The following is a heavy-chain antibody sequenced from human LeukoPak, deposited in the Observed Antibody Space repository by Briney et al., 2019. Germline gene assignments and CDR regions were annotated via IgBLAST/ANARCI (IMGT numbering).Heavy chain of an antibody. V-gene: IGHV1-46*01. J-gene: IGHJ4*02. D-gene: IGHD6-13*01. CDR3: AREERLIAATGRGAFDY. Sequence: GASVKVSCKASGYTFTNYFMHWVRQAPGQGLEWMGIINPITGTTTYAQKFQGRVTMTRDTSTGTVYMGLSSLRSEGTAVYYCAREERLIAATGRGAFDYWGQGTLVTVSS. CDR1: GYTFTNYF. CDR2: INPITGTT.